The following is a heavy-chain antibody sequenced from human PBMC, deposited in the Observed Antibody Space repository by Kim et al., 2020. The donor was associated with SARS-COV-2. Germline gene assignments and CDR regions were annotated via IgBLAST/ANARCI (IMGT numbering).Heavy chain of an antibody. CDR3: ARSSFSYGYYGPFDY. D-gene: IGHD5-18*01. CDR1: GGSISSSNYY. J-gene: IGHJ4*02. CDR2: IYYSGST. Sequence: SETLSLTCTVSGGSISSSNYYWGWIRQPPGKGLEWIGSIYYSGSTYYNPSLKSRLTISVDTSKNQFSLRLSSVTAADTAVYSCARSSFSYGYYGPFDYWGRGNLVPVSS. V-gene: IGHV4-39*01.